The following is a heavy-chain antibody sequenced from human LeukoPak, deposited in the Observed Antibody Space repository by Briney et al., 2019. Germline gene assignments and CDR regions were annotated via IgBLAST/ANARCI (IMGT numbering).Heavy chain of an antibody. J-gene: IGHJ4*02. CDR1: GFTFSSYG. CDR3: ARDRYSSSWYLDY. V-gene: IGHV3-33*01. Sequence: GRSLRLSCAASGFTFSSYGMHWVRQAPGKGLEWVVVIWYDGSNKYYGDSVKGRFTISRDNSKNTLYLQMNSLRAEDTAVYYCARDRYSSSWYLDYWGQGTLVTVSS. D-gene: IGHD6-13*01. CDR2: IWYDGSNK.